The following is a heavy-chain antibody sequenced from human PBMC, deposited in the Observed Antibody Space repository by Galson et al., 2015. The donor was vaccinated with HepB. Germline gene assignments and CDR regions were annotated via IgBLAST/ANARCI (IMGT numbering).Heavy chain of an antibody. V-gene: IGHV5-10-1*01. CDR3: ASRVVGAAAGMVSDDY. J-gene: IGHJ4*02. Sequence: QSGAEVKKPGESLRISCKGSGYSFTNYWISWLRQMPGKGLEWMGRIDPSDSYTNYSPSFQGHVTISADKSISTAYLQWSSLKASDSAMYYCASRVVGAAAGMVSDDYWGQGTLVTVSS. CDR2: IDPSDSYT. CDR1: GYSFTNYW. D-gene: IGHD6-13*01.